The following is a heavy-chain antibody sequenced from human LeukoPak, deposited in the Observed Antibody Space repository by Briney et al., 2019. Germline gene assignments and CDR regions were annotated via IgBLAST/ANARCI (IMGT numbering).Heavy chain of an antibody. CDR2: IYYSGST. CDR3: AREKRDGNNQERYDY. D-gene: IGHD5-24*01. J-gene: IGHJ4*02. CDR1: GGSISSYY. V-gene: IGHV4-59*01. Sequence: SETLSLTCTVSGGSISSYYWSWIRQPPGKGLEWIGYIYYSGSTSYNPSLKSRVTISVDTSKNQFSLKLSSVTVADTAVYYCAREKRDGNNQERYDYWGQGTLVTVSS.